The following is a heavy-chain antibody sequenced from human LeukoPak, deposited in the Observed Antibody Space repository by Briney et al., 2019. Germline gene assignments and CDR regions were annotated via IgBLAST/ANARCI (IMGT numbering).Heavy chain of an antibody. J-gene: IGHJ4*02. V-gene: IGHV1-2*02. CDR2: INPNSGGT. Sequence: ASVKVSCKASGYTFTGYYMHWVRQAPGQWLEWMGWINPNSGGTNYAQKFQGRVTMTRDTSISTAYMELSRLRSDDTAVYYCARDSRSDYYDSSGYYLFDYWGQGTLVTVSS. D-gene: IGHD3-22*01. CDR3: ARDSRSDYYDSSGYYLFDY. CDR1: GYTFTGYY.